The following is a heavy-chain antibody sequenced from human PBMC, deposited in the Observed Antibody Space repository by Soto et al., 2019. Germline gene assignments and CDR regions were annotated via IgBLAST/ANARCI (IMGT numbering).Heavy chain of an antibody. V-gene: IGHV4-59*08. CDR2: IYYSGST. D-gene: IGHD1-26*01. Sequence: SETLSLTCTVSGGSISSYYWNWIRQPPGKGLEWIGYIYYSGSTYYNPSLKSRVTISVDTSKNQFSLKLSSVTAADTAVYYSAGLGGSYLCPHFDFGGQGFWVTVSS. CDR3: AGLGGSYLCPHFDF. J-gene: IGHJ4*02. CDR1: GGSISSYY.